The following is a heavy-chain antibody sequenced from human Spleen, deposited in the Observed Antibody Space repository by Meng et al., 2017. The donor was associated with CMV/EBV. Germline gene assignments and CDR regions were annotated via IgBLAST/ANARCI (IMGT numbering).Heavy chain of an antibody. Sequence: ASVKVSCKASGGTFSSYAISWVRQAPGQGLEWMGIINPSGGSTSYAQKFQGRVTMTRDTSTSTVYMELSSLRSEDTAVYYCARDLIVGATGGMDVWGQGTTVTVSS. J-gene: IGHJ6*02. V-gene: IGHV1-46*01. CDR3: ARDLIVGATGGMDV. D-gene: IGHD1-26*01. CDR2: INPSGGST. CDR1: GGTFSSYA.